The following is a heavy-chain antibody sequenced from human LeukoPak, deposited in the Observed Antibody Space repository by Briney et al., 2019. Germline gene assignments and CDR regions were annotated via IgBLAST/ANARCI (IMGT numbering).Heavy chain of an antibody. CDR1: GFTFDDYA. J-gene: IGHJ4*02. CDR2: ISWNSGSI. V-gene: IGHV3-9*01. D-gene: IGHD3-10*01. Sequence: GGSLRLSYAACGFTFDDYAMHWVRQAPGKGLEWVSGISWNSGSIGYADSVKGRFTISRDNAKNSLYLQMNSLRAEDTALYYCAEGGYYYGSGSYYPSPLFDYWGQGTLVTVSS. CDR3: AEGGYYYGSGSYYPSPLFDY.